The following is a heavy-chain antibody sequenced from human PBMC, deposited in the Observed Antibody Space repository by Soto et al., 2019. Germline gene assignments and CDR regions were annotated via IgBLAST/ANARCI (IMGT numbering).Heavy chain of an antibody. D-gene: IGHD6-19*01. CDR1: GGSISSYY. Sequence: QVQLQESGPGLVKPSETLSLTCTVSGGSISSYYWSWIRQPPGKGLEWIGYIYYSGSTNYNPSLKSRVTISVDTSKNQFSLKLSSVTAAGTAVYYCAREGSGWYRNGMDVWGQGTTVTVSS. V-gene: IGHV4-59*01. CDR3: AREGSGWYRNGMDV. J-gene: IGHJ6*02. CDR2: IYYSGST.